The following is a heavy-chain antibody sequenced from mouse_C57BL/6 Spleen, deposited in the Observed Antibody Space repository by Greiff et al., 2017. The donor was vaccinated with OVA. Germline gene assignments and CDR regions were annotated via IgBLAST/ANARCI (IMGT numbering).Heavy chain of an antibody. D-gene: IGHD1-1*01. CDR1: GYTLTNYW. CDR3: ARGDYYGSSPSYWYFDV. V-gene: IGHV1-63*01. J-gene: IGHJ1*03. Sequence: VQLQQSGAELVRPGTSVKMSCKASGYTLTNYWIGWPKQRPAHGFEGIGDIYPRGGYTNHNEKLKGKATVSADKLSSTAYMQFCRLTSDDSAIYYCARGDYYGSSPSYWYFDVWGTGTTVTVSS. CDR2: IYPRGGYT.